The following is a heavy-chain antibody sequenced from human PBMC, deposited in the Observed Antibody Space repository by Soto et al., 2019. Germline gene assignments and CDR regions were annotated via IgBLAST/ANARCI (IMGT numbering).Heavy chain of an antibody. V-gene: IGHV4-31*03. Sequence: QVQLQESGPGLVKPSQTLSLTCTVSGGSISSGGYYWSWIRQHPGKGLEWIGYIYYSGSTYYNPSLTSRVTISVDTSKNQFSRKLSSVTAADTAVYYCARGMESHGGNPYNYWGQGTLVTVSS. CDR3: ARGMESHGGNPYNY. CDR2: IYYSGST. J-gene: IGHJ4*02. D-gene: IGHD2-15*01. CDR1: GGSISSGGYY.